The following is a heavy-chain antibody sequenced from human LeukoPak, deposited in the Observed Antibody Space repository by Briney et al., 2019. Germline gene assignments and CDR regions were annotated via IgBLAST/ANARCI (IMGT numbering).Heavy chain of an antibody. CDR2: VNDHGDQT. D-gene: IGHD1-26*01. CDR1: GFAFNNYA. V-gene: IGHV3-23*01. Sequence: GGSLRLSCAASGFAFNNYAMTWVRQAPGKGLEWVSNVNDHGDQTYYADFVKGRFTISRDNFKNALFLQMDSLTAEDTAVYYCAKTQWKVGATDYFDYWGQGILVTVSS. CDR3: AKTQWKVGATDYFDY. J-gene: IGHJ4*02.